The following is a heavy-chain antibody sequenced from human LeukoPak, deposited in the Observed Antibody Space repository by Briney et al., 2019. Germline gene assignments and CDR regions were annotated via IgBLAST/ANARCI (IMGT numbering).Heavy chain of an antibody. D-gene: IGHD2-21*02. CDR2: ITSTSDDM. CDR3: ARTAGHYFDY. J-gene: IGHJ4*02. Sequence: GGSLRLSCAASGFTFRGYSMNWVRQFPGKGLEWVSFITSTSDDMLYADSVKGRFTISRDNAKNTLYLQMNSLRAEDTAVYFCARTAGHYFDYWGRGSLLTVSS. V-gene: IGHV3-21*06. CDR1: GFTFRGYS.